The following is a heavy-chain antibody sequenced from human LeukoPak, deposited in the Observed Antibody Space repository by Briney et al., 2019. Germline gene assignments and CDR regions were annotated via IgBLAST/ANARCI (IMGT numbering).Heavy chain of an antibody. Sequence: SETLSLTCTVSGGSISSYCWSWIRQPPGKGLEWIGYIYTSGSTNYNPSLKSRVTISVDTSKNQFSLKLSSVTAADTAVYYCARHIVNDFWSGYYPAFDIWGQGTMVTVSS. CDR2: IYTSGST. J-gene: IGHJ3*02. V-gene: IGHV4-4*09. CDR1: GGSISSYC. D-gene: IGHD3-3*01. CDR3: ARHIVNDFWSGYYPAFDI.